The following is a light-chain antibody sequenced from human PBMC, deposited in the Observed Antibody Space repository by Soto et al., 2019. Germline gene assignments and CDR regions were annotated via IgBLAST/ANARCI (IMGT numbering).Light chain of an antibody. V-gene: IGLV2-14*01. CDR3: SSYTTSSTLV. CDR2: EVT. Sequence: QSALTQPASVSGSPGQSITISCTGTGSDVGGYNYVSWYQQHPGKAPKLMIYEVTYRPSGVSNRFSGSKSGNTASLTISGLQTEDEADYYCSSYTTSSTLVFGTGTKLTV. J-gene: IGLJ1*01. CDR1: GSDVGGYNY.